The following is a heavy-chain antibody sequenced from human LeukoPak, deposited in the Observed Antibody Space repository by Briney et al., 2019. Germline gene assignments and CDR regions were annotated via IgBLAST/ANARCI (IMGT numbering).Heavy chain of an antibody. V-gene: IGHV3-48*03. Sequence: GGALRLSCAASGFTFSSYEMNWVRQAPGKGLEWVSYISSSGTTTFCADSVKGRFTISRDNAKNSLYLQMNSLRAEDTAVYYCARDQGSSGSLYYMDVWGKGTTVTVSS. J-gene: IGHJ6*03. CDR1: GFTFSSYE. CDR3: ARDQGSSGSLYYMDV. CDR2: ISSSGTTT. D-gene: IGHD3-10*01.